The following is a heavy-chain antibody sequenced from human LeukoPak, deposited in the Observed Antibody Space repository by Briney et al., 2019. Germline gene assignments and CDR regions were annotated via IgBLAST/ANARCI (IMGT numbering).Heavy chain of an antibody. D-gene: IGHD3-10*01. Sequence: SETLSLTCAVYGGSFSGYYWSWIRQPPGKGLEWIGEINHSGSTNYNPSLKNRVTISVDTSKNQFSLKLSSVTAADTAVYYCARLQKLLLWFGEPFDYWGQGTLVTVSS. CDR1: GGSFSGYY. CDR3: ARLQKLLLWFGEPFDY. J-gene: IGHJ4*02. V-gene: IGHV4-34*01. CDR2: INHSGST.